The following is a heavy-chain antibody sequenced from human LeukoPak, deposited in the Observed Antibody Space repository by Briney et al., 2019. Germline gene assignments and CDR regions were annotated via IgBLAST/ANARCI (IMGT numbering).Heavy chain of an antibody. CDR1: GFTFSNYW. V-gene: IGHV3-7*03. CDR3: ARDLTTPIDF. CDR2: IKQDGSEK. Sequence: GSLRLSCAASGFTFSNYWMSWVRQAPGKGLEWVANIKQDGSEKYYVDSVKGRFTISRDNAKNSLSLQMNSLRAEDTAVYYCARDLTTPIDFWGQGTLVTVSS. D-gene: IGHD4-11*01. J-gene: IGHJ4*02.